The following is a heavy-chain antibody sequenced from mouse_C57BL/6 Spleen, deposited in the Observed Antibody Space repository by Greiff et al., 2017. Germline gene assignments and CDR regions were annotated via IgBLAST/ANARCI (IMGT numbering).Heavy chain of an antibody. CDR1: GYTFTSYW. CDR2: IHPNSGST. Sequence: QVQLKESGAELVKPGASVKLSCKASGYTFTSYWMHWVKQRPGQGLEWIGMIHPNSGSTNYNEKFKSKATLTVDKSSSTAYMQLSSLTSEDSAVYYCSLITTVVEDAMDYWGQGTSVTVSS. D-gene: IGHD1-1*01. J-gene: IGHJ4*01. V-gene: IGHV1-64*01. CDR3: SLITTVVEDAMDY.